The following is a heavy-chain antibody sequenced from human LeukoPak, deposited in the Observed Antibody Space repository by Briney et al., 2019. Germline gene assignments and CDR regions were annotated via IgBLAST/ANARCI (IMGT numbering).Heavy chain of an antibody. CDR1: GYTFTSYN. Sequence: ASVKVSCKTSGYTFTSYNLNWVRQAPGQGLEWMGLISTYSGNTNYAQRFQGRVTMTTDTSTNTAYMELRSLRSDDTAVYYCARCPYGSGSYLFGGSSYYMDVWGKGTTVTVSS. J-gene: IGHJ6*03. V-gene: IGHV1-18*01. CDR2: ISTYSGNT. CDR3: ARCPYGSGSYLFGGSSYYMDV. D-gene: IGHD3-10*01.